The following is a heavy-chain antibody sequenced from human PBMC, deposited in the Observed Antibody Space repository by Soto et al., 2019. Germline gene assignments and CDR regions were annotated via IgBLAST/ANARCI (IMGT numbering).Heavy chain of an antibody. J-gene: IGHJ4*02. D-gene: IGHD2-15*01. Sequence: SETLSLTCTVSGGSISSYYWSWIRQPPGKGLEWIGYIYYSGSTNYNPSLKSRVTISVDTSKNQFSLKLSSVTAADTAVYYCARVGTLGYCSGGSCYSRYFDYWGQGTLVTVSS. CDR2: IYYSGST. CDR1: GGSISSYY. V-gene: IGHV4-59*01. CDR3: ARVGTLGYCSGGSCYSRYFDY.